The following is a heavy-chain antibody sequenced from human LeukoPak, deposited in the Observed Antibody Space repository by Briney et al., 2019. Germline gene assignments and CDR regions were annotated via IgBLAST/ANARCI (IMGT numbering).Heavy chain of an antibody. CDR2: IYPTDSDT. CDR1: GYTFSSYW. D-gene: IGHD1-14*01. Sequence: GESLKISCKGSGYTFSSYWIGWVRQMPGKGLEGMGIIYPTDSDTRYSPPFQAQVTISADNSISTAYLQWSSMKTSDSAMYNCARHPTYCRGGTCYSSNYFDYWGQGTLVTVSS. CDR3: ARHPTYCRGGTCYSSNYFDY. J-gene: IGHJ4*02. V-gene: IGHV5-51*01.